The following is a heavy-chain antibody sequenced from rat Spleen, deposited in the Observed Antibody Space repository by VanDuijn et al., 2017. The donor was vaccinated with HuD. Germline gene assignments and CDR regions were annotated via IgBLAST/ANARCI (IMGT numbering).Heavy chain of an antibody. V-gene: IGHV5-19*01. J-gene: IGHJ3*01. CDR2: ISPSGGIT. CDR1: GFTFSNYG. CDR3: ARPGPGYPFAY. Sequence: EVQLVESDGGLVQPGRSLKLSCAASGFTFSNYGMHWIRQAPAKGLEWVASISPSGGITNYRDSVKGRFTISRDKAKSTLYLQMDSLRSEDTATYYCARPGPGYPFAYWGRGTLVTVSS. D-gene: IGHD1-4*01.